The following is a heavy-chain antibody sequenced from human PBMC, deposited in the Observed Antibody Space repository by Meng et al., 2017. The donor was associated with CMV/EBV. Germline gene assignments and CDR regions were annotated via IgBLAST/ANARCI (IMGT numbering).Heavy chain of an antibody. V-gene: IGHV1-69*12. Sequence: QVQLVQSGAAVKKPGSSVKVSCKAAGGTFSSYAISWVRQAPGQGLEWMGGIIPIFGTANYAQKFQGRVTITADESTSTAYMELSSLRSEDTAVYYCARDPLKTSGYYYYYYGMDVWGQGTTVTVSS. J-gene: IGHJ6*02. CDR3: ARDPLKTSGYYYYYYGMDV. D-gene: IGHD3-22*01. CDR2: IIPIFGTA. CDR1: GGTFSSYA.